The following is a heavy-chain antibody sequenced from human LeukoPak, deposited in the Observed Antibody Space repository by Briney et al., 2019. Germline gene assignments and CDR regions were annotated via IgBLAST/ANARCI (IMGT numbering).Heavy chain of an antibody. CDR3: ASPRSNWLLLNFDAFDI. D-gene: IGHD3-9*01. CDR1: GGSISSSSYY. CDR2: IYYSGST. V-gene: IGHV4-39*01. J-gene: IGHJ3*02. Sequence: PSETLSLTCTVSGGSISSSSYYWGWIRQPPGKGLEWIGSIYYSGSTYYNPSLKSRVTISVDTSKNQFSLKLSSVTAADTAVYYCASPRSNWLLLNFDAFDIWGQGTMVTVSS.